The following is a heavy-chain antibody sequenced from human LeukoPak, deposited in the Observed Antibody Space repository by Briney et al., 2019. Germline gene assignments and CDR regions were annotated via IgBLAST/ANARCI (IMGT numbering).Heavy chain of an antibody. CDR1: GYTLTGLS. V-gene: IGHV1-24*01. D-gene: IGHD6-13*01. J-gene: IGHJ4*02. CDR2: FDPEDGET. Sequence: ASVKVSCKVSGYTLTGLSMHWVRQAPGKGLEWMGGFDPEDGETIYAQKFQGRVTMTEDTSTDTAYMELSSLRSEDTAVYYCATDPGYSSTTTFDYWGQGTLVTVSS. CDR3: ATDPGYSSTTTFDY.